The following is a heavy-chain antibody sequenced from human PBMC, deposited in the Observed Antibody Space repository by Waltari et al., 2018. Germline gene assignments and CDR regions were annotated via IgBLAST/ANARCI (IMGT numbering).Heavy chain of an antibody. D-gene: IGHD6-19*01. Sequence: QVQLQQSGPGQVKPSETLSLTCAVSGGSLRRGYYLAWIRQPLGKGLEWIGSVSHSGSTYYNPSLKSRVTISIHMSKHQFSLELRSVTAADTAVYFCASDLGGTAVATDAFDIWGQGTMVIVSS. CDR2: VSHSGST. J-gene: IGHJ3*02. V-gene: IGHV4-38-2*01. CDR1: GGSLRRGYY. CDR3: ASDLGGTAVATDAFDI.